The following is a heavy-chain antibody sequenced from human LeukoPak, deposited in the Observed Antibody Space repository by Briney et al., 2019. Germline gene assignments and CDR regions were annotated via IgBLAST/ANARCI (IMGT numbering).Heavy chain of an antibody. D-gene: IGHD3-22*01. CDR2: ISAYNGNT. Sequence: ASVTVSCTASGYTFTSYSISWVRQAPGQGLEWMGWISAYNGNTNYAQKLQGRVTMTTDTSTSTAYMELRSLRSDDTAVYYCAGGVNYYDSRGRSDAFDIWGQGTMVTVSS. J-gene: IGHJ3*02. CDR3: AGGVNYYDSRGRSDAFDI. V-gene: IGHV1-18*01. CDR1: GYTFTSYS.